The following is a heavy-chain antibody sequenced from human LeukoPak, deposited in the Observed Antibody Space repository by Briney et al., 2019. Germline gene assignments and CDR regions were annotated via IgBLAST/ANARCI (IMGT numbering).Heavy chain of an antibody. D-gene: IGHD3-9*01. Sequence: GASVKVSCKASGYTFTSYDINWVRQATGQGLEWMGWMNPNSGNTGYAQKFQGRVTMTRNTSISTAYMELSSLRSEDTAVYYCARGLSFNYDILTVVYYYYYYMDVWGKGTTVTISS. J-gene: IGHJ6*03. CDR3: ARGLSFNYDILTVVYYYYYYMDV. V-gene: IGHV1-8*01. CDR1: GYTFTSYD. CDR2: MNPNSGNT.